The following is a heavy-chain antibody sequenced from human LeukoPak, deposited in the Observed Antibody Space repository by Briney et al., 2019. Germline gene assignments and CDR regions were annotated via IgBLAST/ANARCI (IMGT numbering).Heavy chain of an antibody. V-gene: IGHV1-46*01. D-gene: IGHD2-2*01. Sequence: GASVKVSCKASGYTFTSYYLHWVRQAPGQGLEWMGLINPSGSSTSNTQKFQGRVTMTRDTSTSTVYMELSSLRSEDTAVYYCARGYCHNSNCYGNFDFWGQGTLVTVSS. J-gene: IGHJ4*02. CDR1: GYTFTSYY. CDR2: INPSGSST. CDR3: ARGYCHNSNCYGNFDF.